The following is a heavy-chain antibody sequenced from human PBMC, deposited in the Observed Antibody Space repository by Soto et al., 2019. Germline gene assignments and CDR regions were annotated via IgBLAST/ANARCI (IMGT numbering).Heavy chain of an antibody. V-gene: IGHV1-69*13. CDR3: ARHPGGRGYYYGLDV. D-gene: IGHD2-15*01. CDR2: IIPIFGPA. J-gene: IGHJ6*02. CDR1: GGTFSSYA. Sequence: ASVKVSCKTSGGTFSSYAISWVRQAPGQGLEWMGGIIPIFGPANYAQKFQGRVTITADESTSTAYMELSSLRSEDTAVYYCARHPGGRGYYYGLDVWGQGTTVTVSS.